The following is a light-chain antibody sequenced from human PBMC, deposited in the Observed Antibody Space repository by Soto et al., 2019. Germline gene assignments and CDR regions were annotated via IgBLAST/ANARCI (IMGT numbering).Light chain of an antibody. CDR1: QSVSSSF. CDR2: GTS. CDR3: QQYGSSSQAT. Sequence: EIVLTQSPGTLSLSPGERATLSCRASQSVSSSFVAWFQQKAGQAPRLLIYGTSSRATGIPDKFSGSGSGTDFTLTINRLEPEDFAVYYCQQYGSSSQATFGGGTKVDIK. V-gene: IGKV3-20*01. J-gene: IGKJ4*01.